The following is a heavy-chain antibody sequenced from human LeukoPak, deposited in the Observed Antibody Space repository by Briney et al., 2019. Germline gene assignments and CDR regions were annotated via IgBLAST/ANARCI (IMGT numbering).Heavy chain of an antibody. J-gene: IGHJ4*02. D-gene: IGHD3-22*01. CDR3: ARGFDSSGYFPFDY. CDR2: IYYSGST. CDR1: GGSFSGYY. Sequence: PSETLSLTCAVYGGSFSGYYWSWIRQPPGKGLEWIGYIYYSGSTTYNPSLKSLVTISVDTSKNQFSLKLSSVTAADTAVYYCARGFDSSGYFPFDYWGQGILVTVSS. V-gene: IGHV4-59*01.